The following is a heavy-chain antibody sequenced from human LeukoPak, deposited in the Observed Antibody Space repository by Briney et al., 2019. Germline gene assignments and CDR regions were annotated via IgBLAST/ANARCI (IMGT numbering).Heavy chain of an antibody. Sequence: GDSLKISCKGSGHTFSISWIGWVRQKPGEGLEWMGIIYVGDSDTRYNPSFQGQVTISDDRSTSTAYLQWSSLKSSDTAIYYCARCGHYDAYRVWGQGTLVSVSS. CDR3: ARCGHYDAYRV. CDR1: GHTFSISW. CDR2: IYVGDSDT. V-gene: IGHV5-51*01. D-gene: IGHD2-21*02. J-gene: IGHJ3*01.